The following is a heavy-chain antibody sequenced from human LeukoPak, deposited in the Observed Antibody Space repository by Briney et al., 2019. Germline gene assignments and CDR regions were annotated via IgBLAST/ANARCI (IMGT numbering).Heavy chain of an antibody. Sequence: GGSLRLSCAASGFTFNTYWMSWVRQAPGKGLEWVALIKQDGSEKNYADSVKGRFTISRDNGKNSLYLQMNSLRADDTAVYYCARDTLGEGEDANYAVYYFDYWGQGTVVTVSS. CDR3: ARDTLGEGEDANYAVYYFDY. D-gene: IGHD4/OR15-4a*01. V-gene: IGHV3-7*01. CDR2: IKQDGSEK. J-gene: IGHJ4*02. CDR1: GFTFNTYW.